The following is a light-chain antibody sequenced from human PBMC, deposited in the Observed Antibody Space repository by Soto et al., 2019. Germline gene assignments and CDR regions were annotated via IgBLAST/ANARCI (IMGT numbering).Light chain of an antibody. Sequence: EIVLTQSPATLSLSPGERATLSCRASQSVGSSLAWYRQQPGQAPRLLIYEASNRATGMPARFSGSGSGTDFTLTISSLEPEDFAVYYCQQRSNWRYTFGQGAKLEIK. CDR3: QQRSNWRYT. V-gene: IGKV3-11*01. CDR2: EAS. J-gene: IGKJ2*01. CDR1: QSVGSS.